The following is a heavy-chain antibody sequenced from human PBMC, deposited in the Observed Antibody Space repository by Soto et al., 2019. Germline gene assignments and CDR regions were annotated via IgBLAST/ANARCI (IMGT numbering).Heavy chain of an antibody. CDR3: ARLTYCSGGSCYDPDAFDI. V-gene: IGHV3-21*01. CDR1: GFTFSSYT. CDR2: ITSTSAYI. D-gene: IGHD2-15*01. Sequence: EVQLVESGGGLVKPGGSLRLSCAASGFTFSSYTMNWVRQAPGKGLEWGSSITSTSAYIYYADSVKGRFTISRDNAKNSLYLQMNSLRAEDTAVYYCARLTYCSGGSCYDPDAFDIWGQGTMVTVSS. J-gene: IGHJ3*02.